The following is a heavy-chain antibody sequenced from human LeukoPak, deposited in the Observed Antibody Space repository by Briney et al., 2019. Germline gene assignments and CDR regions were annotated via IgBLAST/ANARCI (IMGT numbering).Heavy chain of an antibody. J-gene: IGHJ4*02. D-gene: IGHD6-13*01. V-gene: IGHV4-34*01. CDR3: ARGPSSSWYLPDFDY. CDR2: INHSGST. Sequence: PSESLSLTCAVYGGSFSGYYWSWLRQPPGKGLEWIGEINHSGSTNYNPSLKSRVTVSVDTSKNQFSLKLSSVTAADTAVYYCARGPSSSWYLPDFDYWGQGTLVTVSS. CDR1: GGSFSGYY.